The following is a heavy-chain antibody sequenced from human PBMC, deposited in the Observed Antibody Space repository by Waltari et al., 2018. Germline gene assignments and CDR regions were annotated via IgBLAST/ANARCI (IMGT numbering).Heavy chain of an antibody. CDR3: ARGRPVTIFGVVIIRPPDY. V-gene: IGHV4-34*01. D-gene: IGHD3-3*01. CDR1: GGPFSGYY. Sequence: QVQLQQWGAGLLKPSETLSLTCAVYGGPFSGYYWSWIRQPPGKGLEWIGEINHSGSTNYNPSLKSRVTISVDTSKNQFSLKLSSVTAADTAVYYCARGRPVTIFGVVIIRPPDYWGQGTLVTVSS. CDR2: INHSGST. J-gene: IGHJ4*02.